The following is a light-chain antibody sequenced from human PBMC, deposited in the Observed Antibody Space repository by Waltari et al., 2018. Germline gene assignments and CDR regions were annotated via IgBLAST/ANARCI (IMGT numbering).Light chain of an antibody. V-gene: IGLV1-44*01. CDR1: SSNIGSNS. CDR3: AAWDDSLNGVI. J-gene: IGLJ2*01. Sequence: QSVLTQPPSASGTPGQRVTISCSGSSSNIGSNSINWYQQLPGTAPRLLIYSNTQRPSGVPDRFSGSKSGTSASLAISGRQSEDEADYYGAAWDDSLNGVIFGGGTKLTVL. CDR2: SNT.